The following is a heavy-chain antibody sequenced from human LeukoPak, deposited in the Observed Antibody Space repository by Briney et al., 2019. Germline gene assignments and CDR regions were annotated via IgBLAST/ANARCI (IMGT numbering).Heavy chain of an antibody. CDR2: ISAYNGNT. Sequence: ASVTVSCKASGYTFTSYGISWVRQAPGQGLEWMGWISAYNGNTNYAQKLQGRVTMTTDTSTSTAYMELRSLRSDDTAVYYCATASPYSRGWYRFDYWGQGTLVTVSS. CDR1: GYTFTSYG. V-gene: IGHV1-18*01. D-gene: IGHD6-19*01. J-gene: IGHJ4*02. CDR3: ATASPYSRGWYRFDY.